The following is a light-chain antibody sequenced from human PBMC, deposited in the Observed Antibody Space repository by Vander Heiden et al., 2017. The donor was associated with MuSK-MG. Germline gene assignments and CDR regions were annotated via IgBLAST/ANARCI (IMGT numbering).Light chain of an antibody. CDR3: QQSYNTPPLT. V-gene: IGKV1-39*01. Sequence: DIQMTQSPSSLSASVGDRVTITCRASQSISSYLNWYQQKPGKAPQLLIYAASSLQSGVPSRFSGSGSGTDFTLTISSLQPEDFATYYCQQSYNTPPLTFGGGTKVEIK. CDR1: QSISSY. CDR2: AAS. J-gene: IGKJ4*01.